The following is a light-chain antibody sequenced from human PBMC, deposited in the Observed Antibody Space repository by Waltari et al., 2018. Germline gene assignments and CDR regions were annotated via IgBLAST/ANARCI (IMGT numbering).Light chain of an antibody. Sequence: VVAQTSGSLTVPLVESATVNWTSSRTFFYNSDNKNYLSWYQQKPGQPPKLLIYWASTRESGVPDRFSGSGSGTDFDLTISDLQAEDVAVYFCQQYFDTPWTFGRGTKVEVK. CDR1: RTFFYNSDNKNY. CDR2: WAS. CDR3: QQYFDTPWT. J-gene: IGKJ1*01. V-gene: IGKV4-1*01.